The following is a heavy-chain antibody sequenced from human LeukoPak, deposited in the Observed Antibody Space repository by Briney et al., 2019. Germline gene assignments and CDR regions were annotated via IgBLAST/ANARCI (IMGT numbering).Heavy chain of an antibody. CDR1: GFTFSSYS. J-gene: IGHJ4*02. CDR2: ISSSSSYI. Sequence: GGSLRLSCAASGFTFSSYSMNWVRQAPGKGLEWVSSISSSSSYIYYADLVKGRFTISRDNAKNSLYLQMNSLRAEDTAVYYCARDPRRDYDFWSGYDYWGQGTLVTVSS. V-gene: IGHV3-21*01. CDR3: ARDPRRDYDFWSGYDY. D-gene: IGHD3-3*01.